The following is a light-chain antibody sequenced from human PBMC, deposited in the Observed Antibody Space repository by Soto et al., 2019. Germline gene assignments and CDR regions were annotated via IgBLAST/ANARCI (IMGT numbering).Light chain of an antibody. CDR2: GAS. CDR3: QQGSSWPWT. V-gene: IGKV3D-20*02. CDR1: QSVNSNF. J-gene: IGKJ1*01. Sequence: EVVLTQSPGTLSLSPGERATLSCRTSQSVNSNFLSWFQQKPGQPPRLLLYGASRRAAGTPDRFSGSGSATDFTLIISRLEPEDFAFYYCQQGSSWPWTFGQGTKVEIK.